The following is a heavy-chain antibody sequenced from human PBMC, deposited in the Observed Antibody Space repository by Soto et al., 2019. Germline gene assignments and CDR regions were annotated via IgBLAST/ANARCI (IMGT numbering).Heavy chain of an antibody. J-gene: IGHJ3*02. V-gene: IGHV3-33*01. CDR1: GFTFSSYG. CDR2: IWYDGSNK. CDR3: ARDAHDAPYSSGWYAFDI. D-gene: IGHD6-19*01. Sequence: GGSLRLSCAASGFTFSSYGMHWVRQAPGKGLEWVAVIWYDGSNKYYADSVKGRVTISRDNSKNTLYLQMNSLRAEDTAVYYCARDAHDAPYSSGWYAFDIWGQGTMVTVSS.